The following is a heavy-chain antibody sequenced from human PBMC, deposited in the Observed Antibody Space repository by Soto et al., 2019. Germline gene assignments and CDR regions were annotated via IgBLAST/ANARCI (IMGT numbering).Heavy chain of an antibody. V-gene: IGHV4-39*01. CDR1: GGSISSSSFY. D-gene: IGHD6-13*01. J-gene: IGHJ5*02. CDR2: IYYSGST. CDR3: ARLWGIAAAGTQTPLDP. Sequence: ETLSLTCTVSGGSISSSSFYWGWIRQPPGKGLEWIGSIYYSGSTYYSPSLKSRVTISVDSSKSQFSLKLSSVTAADTAVYYCARLWGIAAAGTQTPLDPWGQGTLVTVSS.